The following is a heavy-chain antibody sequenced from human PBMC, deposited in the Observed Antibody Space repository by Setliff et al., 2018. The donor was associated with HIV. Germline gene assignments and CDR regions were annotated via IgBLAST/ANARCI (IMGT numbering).Heavy chain of an antibody. CDR2: ISSSSSYI. V-gene: IGHV3-21*01. CDR3: ARKFYDVYAFDI. J-gene: IGHJ3*02. Sequence: PGGSLRLSCAASGFTFSSYSMNWVRQAPGKGLEWVSSISSSSSYIYYADSVKGRFTISRDNAQNSLFLQMKSLRADDTALYYCARKFYDVYAFDIWGQGTMVTVSS. D-gene: IGHD3-3*01. CDR1: GFTFSSYS.